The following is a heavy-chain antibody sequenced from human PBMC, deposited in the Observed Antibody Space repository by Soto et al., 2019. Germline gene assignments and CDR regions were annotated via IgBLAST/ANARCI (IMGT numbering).Heavy chain of an antibody. D-gene: IGHD1-26*01. J-gene: IGHJ3*02. CDR2: IHSDGTNT. CDR1: GFTFSRVW. Sequence: GGSLRLSCAASGFTFSRVWMHWVRQAPGQGLVWVAHIHSDGTNTSYADFVKGRFTISRDNAKNTVYLQMNSLRAEDTAMYYCIRDFGEVGSTAAFDIWGHGAMVTVSS. V-gene: IGHV3-74*01. CDR3: IRDFGEVGSTAAFDI.